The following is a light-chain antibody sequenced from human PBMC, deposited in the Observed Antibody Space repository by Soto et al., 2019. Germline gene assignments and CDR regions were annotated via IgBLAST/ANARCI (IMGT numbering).Light chain of an antibody. J-gene: IGLJ1*01. CDR1: SSDVGSYNR. CDR3: SAFTTSSTYV. V-gene: IGLV2-18*02. CDR2: DVS. Sequence: QSALTQPPSVSGSPGQSVAISCTGTSSDVGSYNRVSWYQQPPGTAPTLMIYDVSSRPSEVPDRFSGSKSGNTASLTISGLQAEDEADYYCSAFTTSSTYVFVTGTKLTVL.